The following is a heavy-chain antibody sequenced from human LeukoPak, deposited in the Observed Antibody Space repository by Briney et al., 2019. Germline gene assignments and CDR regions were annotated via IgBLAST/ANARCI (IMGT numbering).Heavy chain of an antibody. CDR1: GFTLTTYA. CDR3: AKVTYYNGSGSYGF. D-gene: IGHD3-10*01. CDR2: ISGSGGST. Sequence: GRSLSLSCALSGFTLTTYAVSSVPGSASKELECFSAISGSGGSTYYADSVKGRFTISRDNSKNTLYLKMNSLRAEDTAVYYCAKVTYYNGSGSYGFWGQGTLVTVSS. J-gene: IGHJ4*02. V-gene: IGHV3-23*01.